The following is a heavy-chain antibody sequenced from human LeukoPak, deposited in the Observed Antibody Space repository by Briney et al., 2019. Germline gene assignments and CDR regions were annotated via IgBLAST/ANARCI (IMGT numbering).Heavy chain of an antibody. CDR1: GFTYSNYR. Sequence: GGSLRLSCAASGFTYSNYRMSWVRQAPGKGLEWVANIKQDGSEKYYVDSVKGRFTISRDNAKNSLYLQMSSLRAEDTAVYYCARDHYYDSSGYSRYWGQGTLVTVSS. CDR3: ARDHYYDSSGYSRY. V-gene: IGHV3-7*03. D-gene: IGHD3-22*01. CDR2: IKQDGSEK. J-gene: IGHJ4*02.